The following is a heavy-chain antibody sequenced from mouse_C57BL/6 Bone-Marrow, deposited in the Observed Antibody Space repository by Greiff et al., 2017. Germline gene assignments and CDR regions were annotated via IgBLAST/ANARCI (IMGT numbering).Heavy chain of an antibody. J-gene: IGHJ4*01. Sequence: EVKLLESGGGLVKPGGSLKLSCAASGFTFSDYGMHWVRQAPEKGLEWVAYISSGSSTIYYADTVKGRFPISRDNAKNTLFLQMTSLRSEDTAMYYCARHGYVLLLRKAYWGQGTSVTVSS. V-gene: IGHV5-17*01. CDR1: GFTFSDYG. CDR3: ARHGYVLLLRKAY. CDR2: ISSGSSTI. D-gene: IGHD1-1*01.